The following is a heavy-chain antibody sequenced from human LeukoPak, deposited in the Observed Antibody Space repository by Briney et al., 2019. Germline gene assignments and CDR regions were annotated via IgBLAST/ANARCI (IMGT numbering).Heavy chain of an antibody. V-gene: IGHV1-69*04. D-gene: IGHD6-25*01. CDR1: GGTFSIYA. CDR3: ARAGSITAADY. J-gene: IGHJ4*02. Sequence: ASVKVSFKASGGTFSIYAISWVRQAPGQGLEWMGRIIPILGIANYAQKFQGRVTITADKSTSTAYMELSSLRSEDTAVYYCARAGSITAADYWGQGTLVTVSS. CDR2: IIPILGIA.